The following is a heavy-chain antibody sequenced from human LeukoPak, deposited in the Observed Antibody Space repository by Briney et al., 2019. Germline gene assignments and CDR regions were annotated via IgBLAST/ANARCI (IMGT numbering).Heavy chain of an antibody. D-gene: IGHD4-23*01. V-gene: IGHV3-21*01. Sequence: GGSLRLSCAASGFTFSVYSMNWVRQAPGKGLEWVSSITTSSSDMYYADSVRGRFTISRDNAKNSLFLQMNSLRAEDTAVYYCARDWYTAERWTIYYSYYIDVWGKGTTVTVSS. CDR2: ITTSSSDM. J-gene: IGHJ6*03. CDR1: GFTFSVYS. CDR3: ARDWYTAERWTIYYSYYIDV.